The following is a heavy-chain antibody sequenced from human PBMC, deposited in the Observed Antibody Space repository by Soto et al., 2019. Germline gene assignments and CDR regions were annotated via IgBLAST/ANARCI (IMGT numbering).Heavy chain of an antibody. CDR2: IIPILGIA. CDR1: GGTFSSYT. V-gene: IGHV1-69*02. CDR3: ARVQDIYGMDV. Sequence: QVQLVQSGAEVKKPGSSVKVSCKASGGTFSSYTISWVRQAPGQGLEWMGRIIPILGIANYAQKFQGRVTITADKSTSTAYMELSSLRSEDTAVYYCARVQDIYGMDVWGQGTTFTVSS. J-gene: IGHJ6*02.